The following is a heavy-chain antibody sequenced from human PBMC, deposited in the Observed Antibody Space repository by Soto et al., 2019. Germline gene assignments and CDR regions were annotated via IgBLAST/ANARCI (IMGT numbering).Heavy chain of an antibody. CDR3: TRRREDCSASSCDLNYTNWVYYFDS. V-gene: IGHV5-51*01. Sequence: GESLKISCKGSGYNFATYWIGWARQIPGKGPEWMGIIYPGDSDTRYTPSFQGQVTISADKSEGASYVHWDSLKASDTAMYYCTRRREDCSASSCDLNYTNWVYYFDSRGQGTLGTISS. CDR1: GYNFATYW. J-gene: IGHJ4*02. D-gene: IGHD2-15*01. CDR2: IYPGDSDT.